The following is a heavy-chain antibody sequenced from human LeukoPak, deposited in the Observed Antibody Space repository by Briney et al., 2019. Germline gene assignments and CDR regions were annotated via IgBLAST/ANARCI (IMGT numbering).Heavy chain of an antibody. Sequence: PGGSLRLYCSTSGFIFSTYPMHWVRQPPGKGLEYISGITSNGASTNYAASVKGRFTISRDNSKNTLSLHMSSLRAEDTAVYYCVKDQGEYSSTWYYFDSWGQGTLVTVSS. CDR1: GFIFSTYP. CDR2: ITSNGAST. V-gene: IGHV3-64D*06. J-gene: IGHJ4*02. D-gene: IGHD6-13*01. CDR3: VKDQGEYSSTWYYFDS.